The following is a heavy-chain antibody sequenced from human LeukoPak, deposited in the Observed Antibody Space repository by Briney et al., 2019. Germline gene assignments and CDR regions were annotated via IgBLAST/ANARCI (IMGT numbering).Heavy chain of an antibody. CDR1: GFTFTNYN. Sequence: GGSLRLSCAASGFTFTNYNMNWVRQAPGKGLEWVSSISSTSNYISYTDSLKGRFTISRDNAKNSLFLQMNSLRAEDTAVYYCARDLGQWLPYYFDYWGQGTLVTVSS. CDR2: ISSTSNYI. V-gene: IGHV3-21*01. CDR3: ARDLGQWLPYYFDY. D-gene: IGHD6-19*01. J-gene: IGHJ4*02.